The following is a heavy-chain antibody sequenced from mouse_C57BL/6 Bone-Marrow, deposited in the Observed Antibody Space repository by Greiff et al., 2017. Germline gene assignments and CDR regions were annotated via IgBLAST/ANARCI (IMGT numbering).Heavy chain of an antibody. CDR2: INPNNGGT. CDR1: GYTFTDYN. J-gene: IGHJ4*01. CDR3: ASLYDYDSLYAMDY. D-gene: IGHD2-4*01. Sequence: VQLQQSRPELVKPGASVKMSCKASGYTFTDYNMHWVKQSHGKSLEWIGYINPNNGGTSYNQKFKGKATLTVNKSSSTAYMELRSLTSEDSAVYYCASLYDYDSLYAMDYWGQGTSVTVSS. V-gene: IGHV1-22*01.